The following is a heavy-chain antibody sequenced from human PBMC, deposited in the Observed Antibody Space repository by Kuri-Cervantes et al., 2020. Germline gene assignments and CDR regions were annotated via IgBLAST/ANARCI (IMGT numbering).Heavy chain of an antibody. CDR1: GYTFTSYY. V-gene: IGHV1-18*04. D-gene: IGHD3-22*01. J-gene: IGHJ4*02. Sequence: ASVKVSCKASGYTFTSYYMHWVRQAPGQGLEWMGWISAYNGNTNYAQKLQGRVTMTTDTSTSTAYMELRSLRSDDTAVYYCARVGYYYDSSGYLRWGVAFDYWGQGTLVTVSS. CDR3: ARVGYYYDSSGYLRWGVAFDY. CDR2: ISAYNGNT.